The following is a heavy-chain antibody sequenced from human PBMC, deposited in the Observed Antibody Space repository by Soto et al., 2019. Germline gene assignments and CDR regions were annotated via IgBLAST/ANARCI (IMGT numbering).Heavy chain of an antibody. CDR2: ISSSSSYI. J-gene: IGHJ6*02. D-gene: IGHD3-3*01. V-gene: IGHV3-21*01. CDR1: GFTFSSYS. Sequence: PVGSLRLSCAASGFTFSSYSMNWVRQAPGKGLEWVSSISSSSSYIYYADSVKGRFTISRDNAKNSLYLQMNSLRAEDTAVYYCARDRPLSYYDFWSGYYMNPVYYGMDVWGQGTTVTVSS. CDR3: ARDRPLSYYDFWSGYYMNPVYYGMDV.